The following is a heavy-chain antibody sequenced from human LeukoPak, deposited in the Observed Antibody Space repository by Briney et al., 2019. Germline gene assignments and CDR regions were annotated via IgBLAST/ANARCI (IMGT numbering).Heavy chain of an antibody. J-gene: IGHJ4*02. CDR3: ARSFRPFNSATWFLSFDS. CDR1: GVSISGFY. Sequence: SETLSLTCTVSGVSISGFYWNWIRQPPRKGLEWVGYSHTGGSISSNPSLNSRVAFSMDTSKNQVSLRLNSVTATDTAVYYCARSFRPFNSATWFLSFDSWGPGTLVTVSS. CDR2: SHTGGSI. D-gene: IGHD3-10*01. V-gene: IGHV4-4*08.